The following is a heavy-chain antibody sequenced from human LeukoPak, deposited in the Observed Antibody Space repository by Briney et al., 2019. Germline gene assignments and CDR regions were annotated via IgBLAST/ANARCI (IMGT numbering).Heavy chain of an antibody. J-gene: IGHJ4*02. CDR2: IYTSGST. D-gene: IGHD3-9*01. V-gene: IGHV4-4*07. CDR1: GGSISSYY. Sequence: PSETLSLTCTVSGGSISSYYWSWIRQPTGKGLEWIGRIYTSGSTNYNPSLKSRVTMSVDTSKNQFSLKLSSVTAADTAVYYCARDKVGDYDILTGIDYWGQGALVTVSS. CDR3: ARDKVGDYDILTGIDY.